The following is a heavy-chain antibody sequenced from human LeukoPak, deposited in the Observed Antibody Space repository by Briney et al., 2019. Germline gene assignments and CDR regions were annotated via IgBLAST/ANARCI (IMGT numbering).Heavy chain of an antibody. J-gene: IGHJ4*02. V-gene: IGHV3-7*01. CDR3: ARRVPSQVITDYFDY. CDR1: GFTFSSYW. Sequence: GGSLRLSCAASGFTFSSYWMSWVRQAPGKGLEWVANIKQDGSEKYYVDSVKGRFTISRDNAKNSLFLQMNSLRAEDTAVYYCARRVPSQVITDYFDYWGQETLVTVSS. D-gene: IGHD3-16*01. CDR2: IKQDGSEK.